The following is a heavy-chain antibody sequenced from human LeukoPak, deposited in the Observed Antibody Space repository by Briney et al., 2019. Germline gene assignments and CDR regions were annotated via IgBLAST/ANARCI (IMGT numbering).Heavy chain of an antibody. CDR3: ARGLGDSSGYYFSDN. CDR1: GGTFSTSA. J-gene: IGHJ4*02. Sequence: ASVKDSCKTSGGTFSTSAISWVRRAPGQGLEWMGGIIPIFGTGNYAQKFQGRVTITADEFTSTAYMELSSLTSEDTAVYYCARGLGDSSGYYFSDNWGQGTLVTVSS. CDR2: IIPIFGTG. V-gene: IGHV1-69*13. D-gene: IGHD3-22*01.